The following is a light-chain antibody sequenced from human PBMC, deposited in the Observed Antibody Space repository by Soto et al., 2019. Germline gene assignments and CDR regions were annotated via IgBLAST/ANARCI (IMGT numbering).Light chain of an antibody. CDR3: QQYGSSTPT. Sequence: IVLTQSPGTLSLSPGERTTLSCRASQSISRYLAWYQQKPGQGPRLLIYGASSRATGTPDRFSGSGSGTDFTLTINRLETEDFALYYGQQYGSSTPTFGQGTKVDIK. V-gene: IGKV3-20*01. CDR2: GAS. CDR1: QSISRY. J-gene: IGKJ1*01.